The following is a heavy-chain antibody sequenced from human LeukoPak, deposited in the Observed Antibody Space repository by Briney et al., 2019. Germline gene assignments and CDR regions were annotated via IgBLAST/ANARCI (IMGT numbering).Heavy chain of an antibody. Sequence: GGSLRLSCAASGFTFRSYALNWVRQPPGKGLEWVSAISSSGDSTYYADSVKGRFTLSRDNSKNTLYLQMNSLRAEDTAVYYCARDLGTFPSHFDYWGQGTLVTVSS. D-gene: IGHD2-21*01. V-gene: IGHV3-23*01. CDR1: GFTFRSYA. CDR3: ARDLGTFPSHFDY. J-gene: IGHJ4*02. CDR2: ISSSGDST.